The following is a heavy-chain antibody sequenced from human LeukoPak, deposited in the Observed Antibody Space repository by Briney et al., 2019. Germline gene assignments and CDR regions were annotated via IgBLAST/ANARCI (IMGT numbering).Heavy chain of an antibody. Sequence: PSETLSLTCTVSGGSISSYYWSWIRQPPGKGLEWIGYIYYSGSTNYNPSLKSRVTISVDTSKNQFSLKLSSVTAADTAVYYCARVGEQLALYCMDVWGKGTTVTVSS. D-gene: IGHD6-13*01. CDR2: IYYSGST. V-gene: IGHV4-59*01. J-gene: IGHJ6*03. CDR3: ARVGEQLALYCMDV. CDR1: GGSISSYY.